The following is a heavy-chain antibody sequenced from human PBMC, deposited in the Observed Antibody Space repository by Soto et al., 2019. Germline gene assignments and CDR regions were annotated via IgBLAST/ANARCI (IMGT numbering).Heavy chain of an antibody. CDR1: GYSFTNYW. CDR3: ARQQSTMADYYYYGMDV. J-gene: IGHJ6*02. V-gene: IGHV5-51*01. Sequence: GESLKISCKGSGYSFTNYWIGWVRQMPGKGLEWMGIIYPGDSDTRYSPSFQGQVTISADKSISTAYLQWSSLKASDTAMYYCARQQSTMADYYYYGMDVWGQGTTVTVSS. D-gene: IGHD6-19*01. CDR2: IYPGDSDT.